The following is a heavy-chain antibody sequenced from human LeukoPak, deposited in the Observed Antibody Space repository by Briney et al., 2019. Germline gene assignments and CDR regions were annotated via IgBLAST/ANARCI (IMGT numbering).Heavy chain of an antibody. CDR3: AKVNYGSGAFDY. J-gene: IGHJ4*02. D-gene: IGHD3-10*01. CDR1: GFTFSSYG. V-gene: IGHV3-30*18. CDR2: ISYDGSNK. Sequence: GGSLRLSCAASGFTFSSYGMHWVRQAPGKGLEWVGVISYDGSNKYYADSVKGRFTISRDNSKNTLYLQMNSLRAEDTAVYYCAKVNYGSGAFDYWGQGTLVTVSS.